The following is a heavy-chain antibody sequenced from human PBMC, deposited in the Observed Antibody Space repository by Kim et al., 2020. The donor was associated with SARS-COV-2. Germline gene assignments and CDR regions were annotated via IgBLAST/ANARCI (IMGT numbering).Heavy chain of an antibody. D-gene: IGHD1-1*01. J-gene: IGHJ4*02. V-gene: IGHV3-74*01. CDR3: AGGPESNGHLLEY. Sequence: AEFGKGRFSISRDNSKKTLYLQMNSRRAEDSGVYYCAGGPESNGHLLEYWGQGTLVTVSS.